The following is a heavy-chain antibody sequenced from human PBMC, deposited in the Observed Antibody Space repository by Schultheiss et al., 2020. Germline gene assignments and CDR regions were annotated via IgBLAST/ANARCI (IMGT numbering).Heavy chain of an antibody. CDR1: GFTFSSYS. CDR3: ARSGYDILTSRGGMDV. J-gene: IGHJ6*02. CDR2: ISSSSSYI. D-gene: IGHD3-9*01. V-gene: IGHV3-21*04. Sequence: GGSLRLSCAASGFTFSSYSMNWVRQAPGKGLEWVSSISSSSSYIYYADSVKGRFTISRDNAKNSLYLQMNSLRSDDTAVYYCARSGYDILTSRGGMDVWGQGTTVTVSS.